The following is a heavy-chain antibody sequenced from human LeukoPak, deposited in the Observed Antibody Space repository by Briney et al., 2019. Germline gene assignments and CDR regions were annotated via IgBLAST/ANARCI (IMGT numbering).Heavy chain of an antibody. Sequence: GGTLRLSCAVSGITLSNYGMSWVRQAPGKGLEWVAGISDSGGRTKYADSVKGRFTISRDNSKNTLYLQMNSLRAEDTAVYFCAKRGVVIRVILVGFHKEAYYFDSWGQGALVTVSS. V-gene: IGHV3-23*01. CDR2: ISDSGGRT. CDR1: GITLSNYG. J-gene: IGHJ4*02. CDR3: AKRGVVIRVILVGFHKEAYYFDS. D-gene: IGHD3-22*01.